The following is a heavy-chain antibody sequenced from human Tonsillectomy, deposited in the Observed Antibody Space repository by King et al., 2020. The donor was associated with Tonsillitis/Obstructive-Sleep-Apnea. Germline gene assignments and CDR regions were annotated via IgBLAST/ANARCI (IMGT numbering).Heavy chain of an antibody. CDR1: GGSISSTNW. V-gene: IGHV4-4*02. CDR3: ARDTGGESVVTLDC. Sequence: VQLQESGPGLVKPSGTLSLTCAVSGGSISSTNWWSWVRQPPEKGLEWIGEIYHSGSTNYNPSLKSRVSISVDKSKNQFSLKLSSVTAADPAVYYCARDTGGESVVTLDCWGQGTLVIVSS. CDR2: IYHSGST. D-gene: IGHD4-23*01. J-gene: IGHJ4*02.